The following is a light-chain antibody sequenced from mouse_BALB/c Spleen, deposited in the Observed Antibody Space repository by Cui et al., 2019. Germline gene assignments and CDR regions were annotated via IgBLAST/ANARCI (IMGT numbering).Light chain of an antibody. Sequence: ENVLTQSPAIMSASPGEKVTMTCSASSSVSYMHWYQQKSSTSPKLWIYDTSKLASGVPGRFSGSGSGNSYSLRISSMEAEDVATYYCFQGSGYPLTFGGGTKLEIK. J-gene: IGKJ2*01. V-gene: IGKV4-63*01. CDR3: FQGSGYPLT. CDR2: DTS. CDR1: SSVSY.